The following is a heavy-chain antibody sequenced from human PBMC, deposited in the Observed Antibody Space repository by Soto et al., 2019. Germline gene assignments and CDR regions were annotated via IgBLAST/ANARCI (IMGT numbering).Heavy chain of an antibody. D-gene: IGHD3-3*01. J-gene: IGHJ5*02. CDR2: IRGSGGST. CDR3: AKAYDFWSCFDWFGH. CDR1: GFTFCSYA. V-gene: IGHV3-23*01. Sequence: GGSLVFSCAASGFTFCSYAMSWVRQAPGKGLECVSAIRGSGGSTYYADPVKGRVTISRDNSKNTLYLQMNSVRAEDTAVYYCAKAYDFWSCFDWFGHWGQRTLVPVCS.